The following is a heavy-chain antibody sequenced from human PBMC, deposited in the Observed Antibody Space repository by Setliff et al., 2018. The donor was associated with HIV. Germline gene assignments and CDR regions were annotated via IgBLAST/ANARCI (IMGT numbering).Heavy chain of an antibody. CDR2: IIPVFGSA. D-gene: IGHD3-16*01. CDR3: ARDRAEADVGGGVRGPTYFCDY. CDR1: GGTFSTSA. V-gene: IGHV1-69*05. Sequence: ASVKVSCKASGGTFSTSAISWVRQAPGRGLEWMGGIIPVFGSAHYAQKFQDRITFTTDESTSSVFVELSNLRPDDTAIYYCARDRAEADVGGGVRGPTYFCDYWGQGTLVTVSS. J-gene: IGHJ4*02.